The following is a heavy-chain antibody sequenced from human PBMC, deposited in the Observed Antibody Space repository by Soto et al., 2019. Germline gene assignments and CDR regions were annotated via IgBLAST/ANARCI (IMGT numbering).Heavy chain of an antibody. CDR2: ISAYNGNT. D-gene: IGHD3-22*01. J-gene: IGHJ5*02. V-gene: IGHV1-18*01. Sequence: VASVKVSCKASGYTFTSYGISWVRQAPGQGLEWMGWISAYNGNTNYAQKLQGRVTMTTDTSTSTAYMELRSLRSDDTAVYYCARGGDYYDSSVNPKWFDPWGQGTLVTVSS. CDR1: GYTFTSYG. CDR3: ARGGDYYDSSVNPKWFDP.